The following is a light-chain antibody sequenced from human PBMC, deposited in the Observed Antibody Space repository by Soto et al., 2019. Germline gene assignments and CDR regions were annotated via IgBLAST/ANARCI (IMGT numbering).Light chain of an antibody. CDR1: QSVSSSY. CDR2: GAS. CDR3: QQYYVTPPT. J-gene: IGKJ4*01. V-gene: IGKV3-20*01. Sequence: EIVLTQSPGTLSLSPGERATLSCRASQSVSSSYLAWYQQKPGQAPRLLIYGASSRATGIPDRFSGSGSGTDFTLTISRLEPEDFAVYYCQQYYVTPPTFGGGTKVEIK.